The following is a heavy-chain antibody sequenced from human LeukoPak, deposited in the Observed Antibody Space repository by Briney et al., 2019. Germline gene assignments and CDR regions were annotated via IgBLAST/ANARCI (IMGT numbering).Heavy chain of an antibody. D-gene: IGHD6-19*01. J-gene: IGHJ4*02. CDR2: IVGNSGSI. CDR3: AKDRWGSGSSYFDY. V-gene: IGHV3-23*01. Sequence: GGSLRLSCAASGFTFSSFAMNWVRQAPGKRLEWVSSIVGNSGSIYYADSVKGRFTISRDNSKNTLYLQMNSLRAEDTAVYYCAKDRWGSGSSYFDYWGQGTLVTVSS. CDR1: GFTFSSFA.